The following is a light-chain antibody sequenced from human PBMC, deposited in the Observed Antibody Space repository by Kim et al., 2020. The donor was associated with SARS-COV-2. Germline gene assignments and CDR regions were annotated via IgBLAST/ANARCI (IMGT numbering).Light chain of an antibody. CDR2: GAS. V-gene: IGKV1-33*01. CDR1: QDISNY. Sequence: SAVGNRVTIACPASQDISNYLHWYQQKPEKPSKLLIYGASNLETGVPSRFSGSGSGTDFSFTISSLQPEDIATYYCKQYNNLPLTFGGGTKVDIK. J-gene: IGKJ4*01. CDR3: KQYNNLPLT.